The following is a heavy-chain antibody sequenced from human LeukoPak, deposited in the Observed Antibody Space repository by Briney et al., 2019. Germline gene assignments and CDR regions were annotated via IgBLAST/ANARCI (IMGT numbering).Heavy chain of an antibody. J-gene: IGHJ4*02. CDR1: GFPFSSYW. D-gene: IGHD3-16*01. CDR3: ARDQGGVGY. CDR2: IKEDGSEK. V-gene: IGHV3-7*01. Sequence: GGSLRLSCAASGFPFSSYWMTWVRQAPGKGLEWVANIKEDGSEKYYVDSVKGRFTISRDNAKNSLYLQMNSLRAEDTAVYYCARDQGGVGYWGQGTLVTVSS.